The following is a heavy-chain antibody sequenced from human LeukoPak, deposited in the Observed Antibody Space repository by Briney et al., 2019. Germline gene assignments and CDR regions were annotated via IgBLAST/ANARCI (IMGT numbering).Heavy chain of an antibody. J-gene: IGHJ4*02. D-gene: IGHD3-16*01. CDR1: GGSISSDDYY. V-gene: IGHV4-30-4*01. CDR3: ARVESMGDYFDS. Sequence: SQTLSLTCTVSGGSISSDDYYWSWIRQPPGKGLEWIGYIYYSGTTYNNPSLKSRVTISVDTSKDQFFLKLSSVTAADTAVYYCARVESMGDYFDSWGQGTPVTVSS. CDR2: IYYSGTT.